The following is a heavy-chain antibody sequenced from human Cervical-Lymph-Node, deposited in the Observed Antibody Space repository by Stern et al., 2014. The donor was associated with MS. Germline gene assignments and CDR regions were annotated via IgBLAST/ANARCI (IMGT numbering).Heavy chain of an antibody. CDR3: ASRPGGIMLFSARLDY. V-gene: IGHV1-69*01. D-gene: IGHD3-16*01. Sequence: QVQLGQSGAEVKKPGSSVKVSCKASGGTFSSSAISCVRQAPGQGLEWMGGLNRIFGTPTYSQKFQGRVTITADESARTAYMELSSLRSEDTAIYFCASRPGGIMLFSARLDYWGQGTLITVSS. CDR2: LNRIFGTP. CDR1: GGTFSSSA. J-gene: IGHJ4*02.